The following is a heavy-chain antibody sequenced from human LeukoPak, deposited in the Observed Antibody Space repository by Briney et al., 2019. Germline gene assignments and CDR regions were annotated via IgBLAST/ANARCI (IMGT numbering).Heavy chain of an antibody. CDR3: ARPRGAAAGTFGFDP. D-gene: IGHD6-13*01. Sequence: GGSLRLSCAASGFTFTSYVMHWVRQAPGKGLQWVALISYDGSNKYYADSVMGRFTISRDNSKNTLYLQMNSLRAEDTAVYYCARPRGAAAGTFGFDPWGQGTLVTVSS. V-gene: IGHV3-30*03. J-gene: IGHJ5*02. CDR1: GFTFTSYV. CDR2: ISYDGSNK.